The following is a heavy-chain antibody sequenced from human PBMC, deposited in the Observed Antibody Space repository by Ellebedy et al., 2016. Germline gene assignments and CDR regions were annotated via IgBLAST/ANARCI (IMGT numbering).Heavy chain of an antibody. Sequence: SETLSLTXTVSGGSISSYYWSWIRQPPGKGLEWIGSIYYSGSTYYNPSLKSRVTISVDTSKNQFSLKLSSVTAADTAVYFCAGGLRYDYWGQGTLVTVSP. CDR2: IYYSGST. CDR3: AGGLRYDY. V-gene: IGHV4-59*04. D-gene: IGHD5-12*01. J-gene: IGHJ4*02. CDR1: GGSISSYY.